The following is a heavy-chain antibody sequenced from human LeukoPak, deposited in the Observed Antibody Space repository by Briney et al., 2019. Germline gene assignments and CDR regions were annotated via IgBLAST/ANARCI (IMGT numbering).Heavy chain of an antibody. J-gene: IGHJ4*02. Sequence: PGGSLRLSCAASGFTFSNAWMSWVRQAPGKGLEGVGRIKSKTEGGTTDYAAPVKGRFTISRDDSKNTLYLQMNSLKTEDTAVYYCTTIHYGDYWGQGTLVTVSS. V-gene: IGHV3-15*01. CDR1: GFTFSNAW. CDR3: TTIHYGDY. CDR2: IKSKTEGGTT.